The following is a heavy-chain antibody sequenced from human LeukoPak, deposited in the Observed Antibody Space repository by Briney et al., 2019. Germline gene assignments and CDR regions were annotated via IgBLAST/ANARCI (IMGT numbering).Heavy chain of an antibody. J-gene: IGHJ3*02. CDR3: ARVFRQWLVRNAFDI. CDR2: INPNSGGT. V-gene: IGHV1-2*02. D-gene: IGHD6-19*01. Sequence: ASVTVSFKASGYTFTCYYMHWVRQAPGQGLEWMGWINPNSGGTNYAQKFQGRVTMTRDTSISTAYMELSRLRSDDTAVYYCARVFRQWLVRNAFDIWGQGTMVTVSS. CDR1: GYTFTCYY.